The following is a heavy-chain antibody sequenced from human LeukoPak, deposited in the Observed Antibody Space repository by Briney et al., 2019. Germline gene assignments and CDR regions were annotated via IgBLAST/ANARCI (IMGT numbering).Heavy chain of an antibody. J-gene: IGHJ4*02. Sequence: ASVKVSCKASGGTFSSYGVYWVRQAPGKGLEWVSSNSGGSSYYADSVKGRFTISRDNSKNTLYLQMNSLRAEDTAVYYCAKDLGSSGWYIDYWGQGTLVTVSS. CDR1: GGTFSSYG. CDR2: NSGGSS. V-gene: IGHV3-23*01. CDR3: AKDLGSSGWYIDY. D-gene: IGHD6-19*01.